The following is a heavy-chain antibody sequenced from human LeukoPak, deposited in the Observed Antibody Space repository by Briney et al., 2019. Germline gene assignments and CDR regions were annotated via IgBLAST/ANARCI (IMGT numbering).Heavy chain of an antibody. Sequence: SETLSLTCTVSGGSISSYYWSWIRQPPGKGLEGIGYIYYSGSTNYNPSLKSRVTISVDTSKNQFSLKLSSVTAADTAVYYCASRIAARPYYYMDVWGTGTTVTVSS. D-gene: IGHD6-13*01. CDR1: GGSISSYY. CDR2: IYYSGST. V-gene: IGHV4-59*01. J-gene: IGHJ6*03. CDR3: ASRIAARPYYYMDV.